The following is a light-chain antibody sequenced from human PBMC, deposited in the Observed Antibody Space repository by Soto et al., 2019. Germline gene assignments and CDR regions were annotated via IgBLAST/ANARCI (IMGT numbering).Light chain of an antibody. CDR2: DDS. Sequence: SYELTQPHSVSVPPGQPARITCGGNNIGRKSVHWYQQRPGQAPVLVVYDDSDRPSGIPERFSGSNSGSTATLTISWVEVGDEADYYCQVWDSASDQRVFGGGTKLTVL. CDR1: NIGRKS. V-gene: IGLV3-21*02. CDR3: QVWDSASDQRV. J-gene: IGLJ3*02.